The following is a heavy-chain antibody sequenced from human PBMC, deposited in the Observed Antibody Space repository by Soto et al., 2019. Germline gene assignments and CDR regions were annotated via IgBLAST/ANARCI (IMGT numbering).Heavy chain of an antibody. J-gene: IGHJ6*02. CDR3: AKCSLVAAKCYYYGMDV. Sequence: HPGGSLRLSCAASGFTFSSYGMHWVRQAPGKGLEWVAVISYDGSNKYYADSVKGRFTISRDNSKNTLCLQMNSLRAEDTAVYYCAKCSLVAAKCYYYGMDVWGQGTTVTVSS. V-gene: IGHV3-30*18. D-gene: IGHD2-15*01. CDR2: ISYDGSNK. CDR1: GFTFSSYG.